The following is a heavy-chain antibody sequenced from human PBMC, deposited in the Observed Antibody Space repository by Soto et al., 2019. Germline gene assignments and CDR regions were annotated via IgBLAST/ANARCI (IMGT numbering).Heavy chain of an antibody. CDR1: GGSISSGGYY. V-gene: IGHV4-31*03. CDR3: ARLGFCSSTSCYVLILDY. D-gene: IGHD2-2*01. Sequence: SETLSLTCTVSGGSISSGGYYWSWIRQHPGKGLEWIGYIYYSGSTYYNPSLKSRVTISVDTSKNQFSLKLSSVTAADTAVYYCARLGFCSSTSCYVLILDYRAQRTLVTGSS. CDR2: IYYSGST. J-gene: IGHJ4*02.